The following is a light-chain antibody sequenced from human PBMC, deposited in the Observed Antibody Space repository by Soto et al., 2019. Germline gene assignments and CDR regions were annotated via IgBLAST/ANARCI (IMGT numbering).Light chain of an antibody. J-gene: IGLJ2*01. V-gene: IGLV2-14*01. CDR3: SSYTTRGSVV. CDR2: EVS. CDR1: SSDLGAYNY. Sequence: QSALTQPASVSGSPGQSITISCTGISSDLGAYNYVSWYQQHAGKAPKFMIYEVSNRPSGVSDRFSGSKSGNTASLTISGLQAEDEADYYCSSYTTRGSVVFGGGTKLTVL.